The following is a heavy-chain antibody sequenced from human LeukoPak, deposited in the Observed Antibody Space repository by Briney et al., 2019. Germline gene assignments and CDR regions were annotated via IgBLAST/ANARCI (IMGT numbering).Heavy chain of an antibody. D-gene: IGHD6-19*01. V-gene: IGHV1-8*03. CDR1: GYTFTSYD. Sequence: ASVTVSCKASGYTFTSYDINWVRQATGQGLEWMGWMNPNSGNTGYAQKFQGRVTITRNTSISTAYMELSSLRSEDTAVYYCARGGIAVAGTLYYYYYYMDVWGKGTTVTVSS. CDR3: ARGGIAVAGTLYYYYYYMDV. CDR2: MNPNSGNT. J-gene: IGHJ6*03.